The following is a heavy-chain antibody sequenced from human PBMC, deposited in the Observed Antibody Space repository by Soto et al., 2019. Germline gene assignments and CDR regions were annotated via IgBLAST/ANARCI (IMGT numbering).Heavy chain of an antibody. V-gene: IGHV3-30*18. Sequence: VQLVESGGGVVQPGRSLRLSCAASGFTFSDYAMHWVRQAPGKGLELVAVVSHDGRNTHYADSVTGRFTISRDSSKNTVSLEMTSLRAEDTAVYYCAKGGRQWLVTSDFNYWGQGALVTVSS. CDR1: GFTFSDYA. CDR2: VSHDGRNT. CDR3: AKGGRQWLVTSDFNY. D-gene: IGHD6-19*01. J-gene: IGHJ4*02.